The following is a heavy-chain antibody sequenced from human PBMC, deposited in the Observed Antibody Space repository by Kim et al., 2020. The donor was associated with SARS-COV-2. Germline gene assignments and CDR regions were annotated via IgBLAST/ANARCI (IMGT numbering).Heavy chain of an antibody. CDR3: ARFLGGSWLHALDF. Sequence: ADSVGGRFTLSRDSATNTLYLQMDSLRAACTAVYYCARFLGGSWLHALDFWGQGTLVTVSS. V-gene: IGHV3-11*01. J-gene: IGHJ4*02. D-gene: IGHD6-19*01.